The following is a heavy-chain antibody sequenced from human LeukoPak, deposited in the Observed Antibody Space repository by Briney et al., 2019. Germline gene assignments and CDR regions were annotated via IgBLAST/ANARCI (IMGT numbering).Heavy chain of an antibody. J-gene: IGHJ4*02. D-gene: IGHD3-22*01. Sequence: GGSLRLSCVASGFTFSNYSMKWVRQVPGKGLEWVSHISSSGSTIYYADSVKGRFTISRDNAKNSLYLQLNSLRAEDTAVYYCARLGYDNRGPTGYWGQGTLVTVSS. CDR3: ARLGYDNRGPTGY. CDR1: GFTFSNYS. V-gene: IGHV3-48*01. CDR2: ISSSGSTI.